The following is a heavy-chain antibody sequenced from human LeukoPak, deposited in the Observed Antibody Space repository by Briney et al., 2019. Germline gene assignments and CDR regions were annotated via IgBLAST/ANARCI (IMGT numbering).Heavy chain of an antibody. Sequence: SETLSLTCAVSGGSISGGGYSWSWIRQPPGKGLEWIGYIYYSGSTYYNPSLKSRVTISVDTSKNQFSLKLSSVTAADTAVYYCARLGRTPAARETLIDYWGQGTLVTVSS. CDR3: ARLGRTPAARETLIDY. V-gene: IGHV4-30-4*07. CDR2: IYYSGST. CDR1: GGSISGGGYS. D-gene: IGHD2-2*01. J-gene: IGHJ4*02.